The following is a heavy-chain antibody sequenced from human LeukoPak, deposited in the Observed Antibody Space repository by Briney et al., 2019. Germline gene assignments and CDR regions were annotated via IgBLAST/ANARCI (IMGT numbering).Heavy chain of an antibody. D-gene: IGHD1-26*01. CDR1: GFTFSSYG. CDR3: AKDSSGWELLKGGLDY. V-gene: IGHV3-30*02. Sequence: GGSLRLSCAASGFTFSSYGMHWVRQAPGKGLEWVAFIRYDGSNKYYADSVKGRFTISRDNSKNTLYLQMNSLRAEDTAVYYCAKDSSGWELLKGGLDYWGQGTRVTVSS. CDR2: IRYDGSNK. J-gene: IGHJ4*02.